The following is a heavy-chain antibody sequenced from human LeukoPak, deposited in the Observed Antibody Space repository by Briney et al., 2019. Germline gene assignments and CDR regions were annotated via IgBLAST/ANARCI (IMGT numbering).Heavy chain of an antibody. D-gene: IGHD2-2*01. Sequence: GGSLRLSCAASGFTFSTYSVNWVRQAPGKGLEWVSFISSGGGTTYYADSVKGRFNISRDNSKNTLYLQMNSLRAEDTAVYYCAKDHCSSTSCHAADYWGQGTLVTVSS. V-gene: IGHV3-48*01. CDR1: GFTFSTYS. CDR2: ISSGGGTT. J-gene: IGHJ4*02. CDR3: AKDHCSSTSCHAADY.